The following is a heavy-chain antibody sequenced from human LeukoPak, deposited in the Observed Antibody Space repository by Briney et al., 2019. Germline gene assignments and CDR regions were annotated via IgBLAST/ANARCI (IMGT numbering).Heavy chain of an antibody. CDR3: AREGAVGGGNFDY. D-gene: IGHD3-16*01. CDR2: IYYSGST. J-gene: IGHJ4*02. V-gene: IGHV4-59*01. Sequence: SETLSLTCTVSGGSISSYYWSWIRQPPGKGLEWIGYIYYSGSTNHNPSLKSRVTISVDTSKNQFSLKLSSVTAADTAVYYCAREGAVGGGNFDYWGQGTLVTVSS. CDR1: GGSISSYY.